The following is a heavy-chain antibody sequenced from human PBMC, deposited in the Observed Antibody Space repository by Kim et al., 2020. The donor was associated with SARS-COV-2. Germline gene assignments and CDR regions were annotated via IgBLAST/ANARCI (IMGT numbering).Heavy chain of an antibody. CDR3: ARDSSSWYRIFPFDP. D-gene: IGHD6-13*01. Sequence: DSVKCRFTISRDNAKNTLYLQMNSLRAEDTAVYYCARDSSSWYRIFPFDPWGQGTLVTVSS. V-gene: IGHV3-21*01. J-gene: IGHJ5*02.